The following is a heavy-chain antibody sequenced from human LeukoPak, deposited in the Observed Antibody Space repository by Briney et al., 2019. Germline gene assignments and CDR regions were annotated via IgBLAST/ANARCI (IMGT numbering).Heavy chain of an antibody. D-gene: IGHD4-17*01. Sequence: SETLSLTCTVSGGSISSSSYYWGWIRQPPGKGLEWIGSIYYSGSTYYNPSLKSRVTISVDTSKNQFSLKLSSVTAADTAVYYCAVHDYGDYGSYYYYYYMDVWGKGTTVTVSS. CDR1: GGSISSSSYY. J-gene: IGHJ6*03. CDR3: AVHDYGDYGSYYYYYYMDV. CDR2: IYYSGST. V-gene: IGHV4-39*01.